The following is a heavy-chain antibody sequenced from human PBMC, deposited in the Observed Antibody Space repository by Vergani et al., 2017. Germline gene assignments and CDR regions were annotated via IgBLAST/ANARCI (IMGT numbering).Heavy chain of an antibody. CDR2: ISAYNGNT. J-gene: IGHJ4*02. V-gene: IGHV1-18*01. D-gene: IGHD3-22*01. CDR1: GYTFSTYG. Sequence: QVQLVQSGAEVKKPGASVKVSCKASGYTFSTYGISWVRQAPGQGLEWMGWISAYNGNTNYPEKFQGRLTMTTDTSTRTAYMELRSLRSDDTAVYYCARANIFDYYDSSGLVYYFDYWGQGTLVTVSS. CDR3: ARANIFDYYDSSGLVYYFDY.